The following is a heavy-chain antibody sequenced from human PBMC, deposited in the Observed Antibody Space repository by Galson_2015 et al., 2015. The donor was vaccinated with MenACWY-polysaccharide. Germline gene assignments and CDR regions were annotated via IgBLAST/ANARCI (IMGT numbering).Heavy chain of an antibody. CDR3: ARVGYSGYDSRFEH. Sequence: ETLSLTCTVSRGSIYSYYWSWIRQPAGKGLEWIGHISTSGSTIYHPSLKSRIALSLDTSNNQISLNLTSVTAADTAVYYCARVGYSGYDSRFEHWGQGTLVAVSS. CDR1: RGSIYSYY. J-gene: IGHJ4*02. V-gene: IGHV4-4*07. CDR2: ISTSGST. D-gene: IGHD5-12*01.